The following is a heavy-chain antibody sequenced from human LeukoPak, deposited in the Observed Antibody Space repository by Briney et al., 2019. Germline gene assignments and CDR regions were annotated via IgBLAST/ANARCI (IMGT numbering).Heavy chain of an antibody. V-gene: IGHV1-8*03. CDR1: GYTFTSYD. Sequence: ASVKVSCKASGYTFTSYDINWVRQATGQGLEWMGWMNPNSGNTGYAQKFQGRVTITRNTSISTAYMELSSLRSEDPAVYYCARAPWGSSSAIDYWGQGTLVTVSS. CDR2: MNPNSGNT. D-gene: IGHD6-6*01. CDR3: ARAPWGSSSAIDY. J-gene: IGHJ4*02.